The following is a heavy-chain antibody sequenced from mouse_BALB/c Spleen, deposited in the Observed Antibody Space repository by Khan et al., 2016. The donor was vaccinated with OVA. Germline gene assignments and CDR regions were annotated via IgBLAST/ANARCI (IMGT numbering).Heavy chain of an antibody. Sequence: QVQLKESGPGLVAPSQSLSITCTVSGFSLTTYGVNWIRQPPGTGLEWLGVIWGDGSTNYHSALISRLGISKDNSKSQVFLKLNSLQTDYTATYYCAKCGDGSTYAMDYWGQGTSVTVSS. CDR3: AKCGDGSTYAMDY. V-gene: IGHV2-3*01. D-gene: IGHD2-3*01. J-gene: IGHJ4*01. CDR1: GFSLTTYG. CDR2: IWGDGST.